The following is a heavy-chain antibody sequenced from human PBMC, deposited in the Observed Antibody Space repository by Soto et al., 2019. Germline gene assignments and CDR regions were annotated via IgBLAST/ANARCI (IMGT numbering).Heavy chain of an antibody. CDR3: ARGNQIAAPHYYYYYMDV. V-gene: IGHV1-69*02. J-gene: IGHJ6*03. Sequence: ASXKVSCKASGGTFSSYTISWVRQSPGQGLEWMGRIIPILGIANYAQKFQGRVTITADKSTSTAYMELSSLRSEDTAVYYCARGNQIAAPHYYYYYMDVWGKGTTVTVSS. CDR2: IIPILGIA. D-gene: IGHD6-6*01. CDR1: GGTFSSYT.